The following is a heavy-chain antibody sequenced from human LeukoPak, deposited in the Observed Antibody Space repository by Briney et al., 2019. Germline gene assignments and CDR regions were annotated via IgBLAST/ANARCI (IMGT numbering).Heavy chain of an antibody. Sequence: GGSLRLSCAASGFTVSSNCMSWVRQAPGKGLEWVSVIYSGGSTYYADSVKGRFTISRDNSKNTLYLQMNSLRAEDTAVYYCAGTYYDYVWGSYRPFDYWGQGTLVTVSS. J-gene: IGHJ4*02. CDR1: GFTVSSNC. CDR3: AGTYYDYVWGSYRPFDY. CDR2: IYSGGST. V-gene: IGHV3-66*01. D-gene: IGHD3-16*02.